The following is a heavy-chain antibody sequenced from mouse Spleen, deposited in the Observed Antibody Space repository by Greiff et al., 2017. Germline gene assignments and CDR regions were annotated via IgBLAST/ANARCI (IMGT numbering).Heavy chain of an antibody. CDR3: ARDYYDGSYAWFAY. V-gene: IGHV1S81*02. CDR1: GYTFTSYY. D-gene: IGHD1-1*01. CDR2: INPSNGST. J-gene: IGHJ3*01. Sequence: VQLQQPGAELVKPGASVKLSCKASGYTFTSYYMYWVKQRPGQGLEWIGEINPSNGSTNYNEKFKSKATLTVDKSSSTAYMQLSSLTSEDSAVYYCARDYYDGSYAWFAYWGQGTLVTVSA.